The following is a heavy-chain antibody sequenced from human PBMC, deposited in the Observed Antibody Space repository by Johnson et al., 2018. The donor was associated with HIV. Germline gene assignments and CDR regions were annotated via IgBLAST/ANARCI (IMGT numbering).Heavy chain of an antibody. Sequence: EQLVESGGGLVQPGGSLRLSCAASGFTFSSYWMSWVRQAPGKGLEWVSVIYSGGNTYYADSVKGRFTISRDNSKNTLYLQMNSLRAEDTAVYYCASAESGYDAFDIWGQGTMVTVSS. J-gene: IGHJ3*02. CDR1: GFTFSSYW. CDR2: IYSGGNT. D-gene: IGHD5-12*01. CDR3: ASAESGYDAFDI. V-gene: IGHV3-66*01.